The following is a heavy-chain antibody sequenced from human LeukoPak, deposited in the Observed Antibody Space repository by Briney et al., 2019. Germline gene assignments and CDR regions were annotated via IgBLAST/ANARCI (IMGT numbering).Heavy chain of an antibody. J-gene: IGHJ4*02. CDR3: ARFDYADYLAFDY. Sequence: PGGSLRLSCAGSGLTFSSYEMNWVRQAPGKGLEWVSYISSSGSNIYYADSVKGRFTISRDNAKNSLYLQMNSLRAEDTAVYYCARFDYADYLAFDYWGQGTLVTVSS. CDR2: ISSSGSNI. CDR1: GLTFSSYE. V-gene: IGHV3-48*03. D-gene: IGHD4-17*01.